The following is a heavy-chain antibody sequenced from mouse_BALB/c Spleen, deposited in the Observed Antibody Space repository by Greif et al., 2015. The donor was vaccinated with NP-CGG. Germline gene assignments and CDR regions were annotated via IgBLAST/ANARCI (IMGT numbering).Heavy chain of an antibody. D-gene: IGHD2-4*01. Sequence: VQLQQSGAELVGPGALVKLSRKASGFNIKDYYMHWVKQRPEQGLEWIGWIDPENGNTIYDPKFQGKASITADTSSNPAYLQLSSLSSEDTAVYYGVGITTSFAYWGQGTLVTVSA. CDR1: GFNIKDYY. J-gene: IGHJ3*01. CDR3: VGITTSFAY. CDR2: IDPENGNT. V-gene: IGHV14-1*02.